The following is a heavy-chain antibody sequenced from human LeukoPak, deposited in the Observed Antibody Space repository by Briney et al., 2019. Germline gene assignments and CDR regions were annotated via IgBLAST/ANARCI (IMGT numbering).Heavy chain of an antibody. CDR3: ARPRLTVAGTRYFDP. Sequence: GGSLRLSCTASAFTFNAYAMSWVRQAPGKGLEWVSAIGSGGVTTNYADSVQGRFTISRDNSRNTLFLQMNSLRPEDTAVYYCARPRLTVAGTRYFDPWGQGTLVTVSS. J-gene: IGHJ5*02. D-gene: IGHD6-19*01. V-gene: IGHV3-23*01. CDR1: AFTFNAYA. CDR2: IGSGGVTT.